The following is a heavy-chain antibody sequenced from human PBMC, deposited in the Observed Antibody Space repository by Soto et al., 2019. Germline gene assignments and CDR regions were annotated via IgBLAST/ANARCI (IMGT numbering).Heavy chain of an antibody. CDR1: GDSISSTTYY. V-gene: IGHV4-39*01. Sequence: QLQLQESGPGLVKPSETLSLTCTVSGDSISSTTYYWGWIRQPPGKGLEWIGDVFYSGSTYYNPSLKSRVTISVDTSKNQFSLKLNSVTVADTAVYYCARRSGGTYRTLGYWGQGTLVTVSS. J-gene: IGHJ4*02. CDR2: VFYSGST. CDR3: ARRSGGTYRTLGY. D-gene: IGHD3-10*01.